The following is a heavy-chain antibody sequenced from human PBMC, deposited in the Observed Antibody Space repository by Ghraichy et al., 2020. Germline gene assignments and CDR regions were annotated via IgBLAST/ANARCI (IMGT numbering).Heavy chain of an antibody. CDR1: GYTFTGYG. D-gene: IGHD2/OR15-2a*01. CDR2: IGAYSDNT. Sequence: GESLNISCKASGYTFTGYGITWVRQAPGQGLEWMGWIGAYSDNTNYARKLKGRVTMTTDTSTTTAYMELRTLRSDDTAVYYFARAGESTWHNYGLDVWGQGTTLTVAS. CDR3: ARAGESTWHNYGLDV. V-gene: IGHV1-18*01. J-gene: IGHJ6*02.